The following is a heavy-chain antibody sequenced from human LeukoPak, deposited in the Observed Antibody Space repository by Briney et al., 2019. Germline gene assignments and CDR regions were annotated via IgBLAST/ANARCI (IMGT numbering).Heavy chain of an antibody. V-gene: IGHV3-7*03. J-gene: IGHJ3*02. CDR3: ATNRAGTYDRPFDI. D-gene: IGHD1-26*01. CDR1: GFTFSSYW. Sequence: PGGSLRLSCAASGFTFSSYWMSWVRQAPGKGLEWVANIKQDGSEKYYVDSVKGRFTISRDNAKNSLYLQMNSLRAEDTAVYFCATNRAGTYDRPFDIWGQGTMVTVSS. CDR2: IKQDGSEK.